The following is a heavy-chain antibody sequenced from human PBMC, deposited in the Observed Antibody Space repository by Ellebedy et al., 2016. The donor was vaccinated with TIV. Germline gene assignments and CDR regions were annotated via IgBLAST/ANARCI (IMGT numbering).Heavy chain of an antibody. J-gene: IGHJ4*01. V-gene: IGHV3-23*01. CDR1: GFTFSRSA. CDR2: ISVSGTST. CDR3: AKELRATRNNWDPAFDY. Sequence: GESLKISCAASGFTFSRSAMGWIRQAPGKGLEWVSSISVSGTSTSYADSVKGRFTLSKDNSKNTLYLQMNSMRVEDTAVYYCAKELRATRNNWDPAFDYWGQGTLVTVSS. D-gene: IGHD1-1*01.